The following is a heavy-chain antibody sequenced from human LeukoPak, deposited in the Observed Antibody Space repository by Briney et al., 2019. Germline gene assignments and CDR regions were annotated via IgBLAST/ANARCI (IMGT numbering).Heavy chain of an antibody. J-gene: IGHJ4*02. CDR3: ASYPGSVSTPHFDY. Sequence: ASVKVSCKASGYSFTAQYMHWLRQAPGQGLEWMGWINPNNGDTKYAQSFLGRVIMTRDTSTTTAYMELSSLRSDDTAVYFCASYPGSVSTPHFDYWGQGTLVTVSS. CDR2: INPNNGDT. V-gene: IGHV1-2*02. CDR1: GYSFTAQY. D-gene: IGHD1-1*01.